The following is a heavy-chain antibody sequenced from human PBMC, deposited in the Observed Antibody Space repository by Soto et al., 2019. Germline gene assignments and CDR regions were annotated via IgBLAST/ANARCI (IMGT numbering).Heavy chain of an antibody. D-gene: IGHD5-12*01. CDR2: IDPSDSYT. V-gene: IGHV5-10-1*01. CDR3: ASAGAGYSGFMAYDY. CDR1: GYSFTSYW. J-gene: IGHJ4*01. Sequence: GESLKISCKGSGYSFTSYWISWVRQMPGKGLEWMGRIDPSDSYTNYSPSFQGHVTISADKSISTAYLQWSSLKASDTAMYYCASAGAGYSGFMAYDYWGHGTLVTVSS.